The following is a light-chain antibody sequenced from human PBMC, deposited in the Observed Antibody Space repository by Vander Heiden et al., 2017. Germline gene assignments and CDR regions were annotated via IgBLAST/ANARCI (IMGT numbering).Light chain of an antibody. V-gene: IGKV3-15*01. CDR2: GAS. CDR1: QSLSTY. J-gene: IGKJ1*01. CDR3: QHYINLRT. Sequence: EIVMTQSPATLSVSPGERATLSCRASQSLSTYLAWYQQKPGQAPRLLIYGASTRANGVPDRFSGSGSGTEFTLTSSSRQYEDFAVYYWQHYINLRTFGPGTKVEI.